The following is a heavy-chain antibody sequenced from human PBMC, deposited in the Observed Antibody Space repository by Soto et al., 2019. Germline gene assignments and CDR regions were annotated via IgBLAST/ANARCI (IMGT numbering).Heavy chain of an antibody. Sequence: ASVKVSCKASGYTFTGYYMHWVRQAPGQGLEWMGWINPNSGGTNYAQKFQGWVTMTRDTSISTAYMELSRLRSDDTAVYYCARVRAAAGTYYYYGKDVWGQGTTVTVSS. CDR1: GYTFTGYY. CDR2: INPNSGGT. D-gene: IGHD6-13*01. V-gene: IGHV1-2*04. CDR3: ARVRAAAGTYYYYGKDV. J-gene: IGHJ6*02.